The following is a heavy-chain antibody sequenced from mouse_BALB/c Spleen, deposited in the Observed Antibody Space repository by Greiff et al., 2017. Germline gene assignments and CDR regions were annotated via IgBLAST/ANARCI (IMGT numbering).Heavy chain of an antibody. CDR3: ARGDDGYSAGFAY. V-gene: IGHV1S135*01. Sequence: EVQLQESGPELVKPGASVKVSCKASGYAFTSYNMYWVKQSHGKSLEWIGYIDPYNGGTSYNQKFKGKATLTVDKSSSTASVHLNSLTSEDSAVYYCARGDDGYSAGFAYWGQGTLVTVSA. CDR1: GYAFTSYN. J-gene: IGHJ3*01. D-gene: IGHD2-3*01. CDR2: IDPYNGGT.